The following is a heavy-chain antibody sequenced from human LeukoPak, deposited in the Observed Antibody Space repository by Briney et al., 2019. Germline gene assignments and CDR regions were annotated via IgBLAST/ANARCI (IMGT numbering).Heavy chain of an antibody. Sequence: GESLKISCKCSGYSFTSYWISWVRQMPGKGLEWMGRIDPSDSYTNSSPSFQGHVTISTDKSISTAYLQWSSLKASDTAMYYCAKSGYDSYYYYYGMDVWGQGTTVTVSS. V-gene: IGHV5-10-1*01. J-gene: IGHJ6*02. CDR3: AKSGYDSYYYYYGMDV. CDR2: IDPSDSYT. D-gene: IGHD5-12*01. CDR1: GYSFTSYW.